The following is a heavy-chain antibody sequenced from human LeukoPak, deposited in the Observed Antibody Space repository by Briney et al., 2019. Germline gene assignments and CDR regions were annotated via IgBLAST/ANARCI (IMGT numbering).Heavy chain of an antibody. CDR3: ARLRYSDY. CDR2: IKQDGSEK. J-gene: IGHJ4*02. Sequence: PGGSLRLSCEASGFSFGSNWMSWVRQAPGKGLEWVANIKQDGSEKNYVDSVKGRFTISRHNAKNSLYLQMNSLRAEDTAVYYCARLRYSDYWGQGTLVTVSP. D-gene: IGHD2-21*01. CDR1: GFSFGSNW. V-gene: IGHV3-7*03.